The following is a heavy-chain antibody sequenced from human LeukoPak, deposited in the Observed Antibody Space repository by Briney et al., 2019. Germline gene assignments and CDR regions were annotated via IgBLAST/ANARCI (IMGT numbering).Heavy chain of an antibody. V-gene: IGHV4-31*11. CDR2: IYYSGST. J-gene: IGHJ4*02. CDR3: ARVPRYGGQLSNFDY. D-gene: IGHD4-23*01. CDR1: GGSISSSNW. Sequence: SGTLSLTCAVSGGSISSSNWWSWIRQHPGKGLEWIGYIYYSGSTYYNPSLKSRVTISVDTSKNQFSLKLSSVTAADTAVYYCARVPRYGGQLSNFDYWGQGTLVTVSS.